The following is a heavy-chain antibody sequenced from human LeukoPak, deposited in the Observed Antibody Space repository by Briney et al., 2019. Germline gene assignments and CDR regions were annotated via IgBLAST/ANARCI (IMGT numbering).Heavy chain of an antibody. D-gene: IGHD5-18*01. Sequence: SETLSLTCTVSGGSISSSSAYWGWIRQPTGKGLEWIGSIYYSKNTYYNPSLKSRVTISADTSKNQFSLTLGSVSATDTAVYYCVSPRGFSYGYFDYWGQGTLVTVSS. V-gene: IGHV4-39*01. CDR3: VSPRGFSYGYFDY. CDR2: IYYSKNT. CDR1: GGSISSSSAY. J-gene: IGHJ4*02.